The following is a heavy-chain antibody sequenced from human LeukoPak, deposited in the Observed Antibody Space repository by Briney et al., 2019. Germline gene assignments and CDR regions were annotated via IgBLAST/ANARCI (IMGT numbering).Heavy chain of an antibody. D-gene: IGHD5-18*01. CDR1: GGSLSTYY. J-gene: IGHJ2*01. V-gene: IGHV4-59*01. CDR3: ARDGYSYGPNWYFDL. CDR2: IYYSGST. Sequence: SETLSLTCTVSGGSLSTYYWSWIRQPPGKGLEWIGYIYYSGSTNYNPSLKSRVTISVDTSKNQFSLKLSSVTAADRAVYYCARDGYSYGPNWYFDLWGRGTLVTVSS.